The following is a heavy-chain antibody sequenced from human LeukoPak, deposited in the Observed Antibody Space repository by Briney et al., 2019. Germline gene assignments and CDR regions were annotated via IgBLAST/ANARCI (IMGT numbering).Heavy chain of an antibody. J-gene: IGHJ4*02. CDR2: ILYDGRTT. V-gene: IGHV3-30*01. D-gene: IGHD1-26*01. CDR1: GFNVSSNY. Sequence: GGSLRLSCAASGFNVSSNYMSWVRRAPGKGLEWVAVILYDGRTTNYAESVRGRFTISRDTSENTLYLQMNNLRPEDTAIYYCAREILGSAFSFDYWGQGTLVTVSS. CDR3: AREILGSAFSFDY.